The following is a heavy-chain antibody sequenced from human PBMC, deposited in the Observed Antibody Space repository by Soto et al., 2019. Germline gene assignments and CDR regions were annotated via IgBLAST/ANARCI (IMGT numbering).Heavy chain of an antibody. CDR3: AIPVSCTTAHCSDTSHYCSIYV. J-gene: IGHJ6*02. CDR1: GDSINNAYW. V-gene: IGHV4-4*02. D-gene: IGHD2-8*01. Sequence: SVTLCLTCFVSGDSINNAYWWSRVGEAPGKGLVWFGEIFHTGGKSYMPSLRGRITLSVDTSKHQFYLKLTSVTAADTAVYYYAIPVSCTTAHCSDTSHYCSIYVWGHGLPVTVPS. CDR2: IFHTGGK.